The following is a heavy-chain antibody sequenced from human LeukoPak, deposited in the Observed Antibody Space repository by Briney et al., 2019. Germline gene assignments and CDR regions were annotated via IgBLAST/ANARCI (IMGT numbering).Heavy chain of an antibody. J-gene: IGHJ4*02. Sequence: PSETLSLTCTVSGGSISSSSYYWGWIRQPPGKGLEWIGSRHYSGSTYYNPSLMRRVTISLDTSKNQFSLKLSSVTAADTAVYYCARASYSNYDLGYWGQGTLVTVSS. D-gene: IGHD4-11*01. CDR3: ARASYSNYDLGY. CDR2: RHYSGST. CDR1: GGSISSSSYY. V-gene: IGHV4-39*07.